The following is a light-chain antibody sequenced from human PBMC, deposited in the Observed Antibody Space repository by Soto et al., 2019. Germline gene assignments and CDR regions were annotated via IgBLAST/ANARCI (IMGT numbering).Light chain of an antibody. Sequence: EIVLTQSPATLSLSPGERATLSCRASQSVSSYLAWYQQKPGQAPRLLIYDASNRATGIPARFSGSGSGTDFTLTLSSLEPEDFAVYYCRQRSNWPPWTFGQGTKVDIK. CDR3: RQRSNWPPWT. CDR1: QSVSSY. CDR2: DAS. J-gene: IGKJ1*01. V-gene: IGKV3-11*01.